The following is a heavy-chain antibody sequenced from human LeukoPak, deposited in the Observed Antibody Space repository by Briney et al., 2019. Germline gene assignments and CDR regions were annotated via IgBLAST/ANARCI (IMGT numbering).Heavy chain of an antibody. CDR3: ARDLSPAYYDSSGSYFDY. J-gene: IGHJ4*02. D-gene: IGHD3-22*01. V-gene: IGHV1-69*13. CDR1: GGTFSSYA. Sequence: SVKVSCEASGGTFSSYAISWVRQAPGQGLEWMGGIIPIFGTANYAQKFQGRVTITADESTSTAYMELSSLRSEDTAVYYCARDLSPAYYDSSGSYFDYWGQGTLVTVSS. CDR2: IIPIFGTA.